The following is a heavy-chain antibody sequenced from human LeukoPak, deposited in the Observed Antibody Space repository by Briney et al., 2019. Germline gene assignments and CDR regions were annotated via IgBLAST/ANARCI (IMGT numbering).Heavy chain of an antibody. CDR3: ARRNDFDI. Sequence: SETLSLTCTVSGGSISGDHWNWIRQPPGKGLEWIGNIYYSGNTNYNPSLKSRVTISVDTSKNQFSLKLSSVTAADTAVYYCARRNDFDIWGQGTMVTVYS. CDR2: IYYSGNT. CDR1: GGSISGDH. V-gene: IGHV4-59*08. J-gene: IGHJ3*02.